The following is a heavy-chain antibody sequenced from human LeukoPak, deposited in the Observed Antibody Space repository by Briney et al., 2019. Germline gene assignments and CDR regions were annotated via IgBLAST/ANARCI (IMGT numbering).Heavy chain of an antibody. D-gene: IGHD3-9*01. CDR2: IWYDGSNK. Sequence: PGRSLRLSCAASGFTFSSYGMHWVRQAPGKGLEWVAVIWYDGSNKYYADSVKGRFTISRDNSKNTLYLQMNSLRAEDTAVYYCARDRECYDILTGCPHAFDIWGQGTMVTVSS. CDR3: ARDRECYDILTGCPHAFDI. V-gene: IGHV3-33*01. J-gene: IGHJ3*02. CDR1: GFTFSSYG.